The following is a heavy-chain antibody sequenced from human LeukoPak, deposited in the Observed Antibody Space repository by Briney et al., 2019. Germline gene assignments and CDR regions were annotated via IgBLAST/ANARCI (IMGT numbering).Heavy chain of an antibody. CDR3: AKSSPGYSSGWLQH. CDR1: GFTFDDYA. J-gene: IGHJ1*01. D-gene: IGHD6-19*01. V-gene: IGHV3-9*03. CDR2: ISWNSGRI. Sequence: GRSPRLSCAASGFTFDDYAMHWVRQAPGKGLEWVSGISWNSGRIDYADSVKGRFTISRDNAKKSLYLQMNSLRAEDMALYYCAKSSPGYSSGWLQHWGQGTLVTVSS.